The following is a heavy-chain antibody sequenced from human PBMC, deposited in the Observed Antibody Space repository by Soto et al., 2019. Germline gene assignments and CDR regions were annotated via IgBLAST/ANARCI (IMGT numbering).Heavy chain of an antibody. J-gene: IGHJ3*02. V-gene: IGHV3-33*01. D-gene: IGHD6-13*01. CDR2: IWHDGSNK. Sequence: QVQLVESGGGVIQPGKSLRLSCAASGLTFSSCGMHWVRQAPGKGLEWVATIWHDGSNKYYADSVKGRFTISRDTSKNTLYLQMNSLRVEATAVYSCASEPYSSSWFGAFDIWGQGTMVTVSS. CDR3: ASEPYSSSWFGAFDI. CDR1: GLTFSSCG.